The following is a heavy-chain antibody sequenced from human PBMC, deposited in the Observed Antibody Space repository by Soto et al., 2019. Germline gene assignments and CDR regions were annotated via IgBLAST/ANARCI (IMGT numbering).Heavy chain of an antibody. D-gene: IGHD4-17*01. V-gene: IGHV1-24*01. CDR2: FDPEDGET. CDR1: GYTLTELS. J-gene: IGHJ6*02. CDR3: ATTNPIDYGDYDGDYYYYYGMDV. Sequence: GASVKVSFKVSGYTLTELSMHWVRQAPGKGLEWMGGFDPEDGETIYAQKFQGRVTMTEDTSTDTAYMELSSLRSEDTAVYYCATTNPIDYGDYDGDYYYYYGMDVWGQGTTVTVSS.